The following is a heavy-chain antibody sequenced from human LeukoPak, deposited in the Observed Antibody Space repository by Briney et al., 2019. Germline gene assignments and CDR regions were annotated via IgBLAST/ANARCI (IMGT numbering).Heavy chain of an antibody. Sequence: GGSLRLSCAASGFTFSSYGMHWVRQAPGKGLEWVAVISYDGSNKYYADSVKGRFTISRDNSKNTLYLQMNSLRAEDTAVYYCARASDYVWGSYRYKDDYWGQGTLVTVSS. D-gene: IGHD3-16*02. CDR1: GFTFSSYG. J-gene: IGHJ4*02. V-gene: IGHV3-30*03. CDR2: ISYDGSNK. CDR3: ARASDYVWGSYRYKDDY.